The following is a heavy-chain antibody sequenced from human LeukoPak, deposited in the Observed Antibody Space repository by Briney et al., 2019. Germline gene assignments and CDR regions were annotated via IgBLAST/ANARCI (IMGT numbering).Heavy chain of an antibody. Sequence: SETLSLTCTVSGGSINSGSHYWSWIRQPAGQGLEWIGRIYTGGSTNYNPSLKSRVTISVDTSKNQFSLKLSSVTAADTAVYYCASRVRMGQHLVRNPNGMDVWGQGTTVTVSS. D-gene: IGHD6-13*01. CDR2: IYTGGST. V-gene: IGHV4-61*02. J-gene: IGHJ6*02. CDR1: GGSINSGSHY. CDR3: ASRVRMGQHLVRNPNGMDV.